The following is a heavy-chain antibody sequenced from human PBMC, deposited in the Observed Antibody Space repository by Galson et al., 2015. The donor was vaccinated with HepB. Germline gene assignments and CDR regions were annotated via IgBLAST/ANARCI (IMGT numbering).Heavy chain of an antibody. CDR2: LRGSGST. CDR1: GDSLRSFY. D-gene: IGHD3-22*01. CDR3: ARDESSGYHYVVDY. Sequence: SETLSLTCTVSGDSLRSFYWTWIRQPPGKGLEWLGSLRGSGSTDYNPALKTRVSISLGTSKKYLSLTLNSLTATDTAVFYCARDESSGYHYVVDYWGQGTLVTVSS. J-gene: IGHJ4*02. V-gene: IGHV4-4*08.